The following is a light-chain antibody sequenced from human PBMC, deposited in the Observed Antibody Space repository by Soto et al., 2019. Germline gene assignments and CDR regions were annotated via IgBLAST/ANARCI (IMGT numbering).Light chain of an antibody. CDR1: QSICSY. J-gene: IGKJ1*01. Sequence: DIQMTPSPSSLSASVGDRVTITCRASQSICSYLNWYQQXPGKAPKVLIFDASSLESGVPSRFSGSGSATEFTLTVSSLQPDDFATYYCQQYSTLWTFGQGTKVDIK. CDR3: QQYSTLWT. CDR2: DAS. V-gene: IGKV1-5*01.